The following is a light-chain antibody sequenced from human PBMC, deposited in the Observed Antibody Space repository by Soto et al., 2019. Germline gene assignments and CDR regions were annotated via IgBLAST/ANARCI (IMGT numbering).Light chain of an antibody. CDR3: CLFAGSYTSYV. J-gene: IGLJ1*01. CDR1: RSDVGAYNY. V-gene: IGLV2-14*01. CDR2: EVT. Sequence: QSVLTQPASVSLSPGQSIAISCTGTRSDVGAYNYVSWYQQHPGKAPKLMISEVTNRPSGVSDRFSGSKSGTTASLTISGLQAEDEADYFCCLFAGSYTSYVFGTGTKVTVL.